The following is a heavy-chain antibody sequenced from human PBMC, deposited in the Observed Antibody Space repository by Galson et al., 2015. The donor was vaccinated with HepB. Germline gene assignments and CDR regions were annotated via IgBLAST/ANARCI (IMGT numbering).Heavy chain of an antibody. Sequence: SLRLSCAASGLTFSDYYMSWIRQAPGKGLEWVSYISSSSSYTNYADSVKGRFTISRDNAKNSLYLQMNSLRAEDTAVYYCARDRPYYYDSSDHPTADHPGDYWGQGTLVTVSS. V-gene: IGHV3-11*06. CDR3: ARDRPYYYDSSDHPTADHPGDY. J-gene: IGHJ4*02. D-gene: IGHD3-22*01. CDR1: GLTFSDYY. CDR2: ISSSSSYT.